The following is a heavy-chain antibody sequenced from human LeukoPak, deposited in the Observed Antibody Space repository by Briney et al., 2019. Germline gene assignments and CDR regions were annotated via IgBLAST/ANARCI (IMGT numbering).Heavy chain of an antibody. CDR1: GFTVSSNY. CDR2: IYSDGTT. V-gene: IGHV3-53*01. CDR3: AREPGYSYGAFDD. D-gene: IGHD5-18*01. J-gene: IGHJ4*02. Sequence: PGGSLRLSCAASGFTVSSNYMTWVRQAPGKGLEWVSVIYSDGTTYYADSVKGRFTISRDNSKNTRYLQMSSLRADDTAVYYCAREPGYSYGAFDDWGQGALVTVAS.